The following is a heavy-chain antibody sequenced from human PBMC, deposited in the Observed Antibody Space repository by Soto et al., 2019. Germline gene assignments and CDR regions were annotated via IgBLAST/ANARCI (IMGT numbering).Heavy chain of an antibody. CDR2: IYYSGNT. CDR3: VRLATGYWYFDL. V-gene: IGHV4-61*01. CDR1: GGSVSSGTYY. Sequence: QVQLQESGPGLVKPSETLSVTCTVSGGSVSSGTYYWSWIRQPPGKGLEWIGYIYYSGNTNYNPSLKSRVTISVDMSKNQFYLNLKSVTAADTAVYYCVRLATGYWYFDLWGRGTLVTVSS. J-gene: IGHJ2*01. D-gene: IGHD6-13*01.